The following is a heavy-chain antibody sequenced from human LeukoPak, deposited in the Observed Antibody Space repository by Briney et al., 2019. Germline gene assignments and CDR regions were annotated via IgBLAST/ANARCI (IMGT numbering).Heavy chain of an antibody. CDR3: ARDGIEGYYMDV. CDR1: GFTFSSYS. CDR2: ISSSSSYI. D-gene: IGHD2-21*01. J-gene: IGHJ6*03. Sequence: GGSLRLSCAASGFTFSSYSMNWVRQAPGKGLEWVSSISSSSSYIYYADSVKGRFTISRDNAKNSLYLQMNSLRAEDTAVYYCARDGIEGYYMDVWGKGTTVTVSS. V-gene: IGHV3-21*01.